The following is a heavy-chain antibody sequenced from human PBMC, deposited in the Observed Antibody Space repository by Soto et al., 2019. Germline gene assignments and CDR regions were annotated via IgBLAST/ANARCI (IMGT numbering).Heavy chain of an antibody. J-gene: IGHJ1*01. CDR3: AIYDSSGSRGFQH. V-gene: IGHV4-39*07. CDR2: IYSSEDT. CDR1: GGSISSSSYY. Sequence: PSETLSLTCTVSGGSISSSSYYWGWIRQPPGKGLEWIGTIYSSEDTHYNPSLLSRVTISVDTSMSEFSLRLRSVTAADTAVYYCAIYDSSGSRGFQHWGQGTLVTVSS. D-gene: IGHD3-22*01.